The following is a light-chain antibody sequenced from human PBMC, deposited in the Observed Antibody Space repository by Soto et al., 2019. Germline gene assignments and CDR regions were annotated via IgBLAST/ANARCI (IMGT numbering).Light chain of an antibody. CDR1: QSVSSSY. CDR3: KQYGSAPQCT. CDR2: GAS. Sequence: EIVLTHSPGTLSLSPGERATLSCRASQSVSSSYLAGYQQKLGQAPRLISYGASSRATGIPHTFSGSESGTRFTITINSLQREYLRVYYGKQYGSAPQCTLGQGTKIEIK. J-gene: IGKJ1*01. V-gene: IGKV3-20*01.